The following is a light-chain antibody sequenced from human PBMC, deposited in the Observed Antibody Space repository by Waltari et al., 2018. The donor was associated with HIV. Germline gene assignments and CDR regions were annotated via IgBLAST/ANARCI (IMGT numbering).Light chain of an antibody. Sequence: QSALTPPASVSGTPGQSITISSTGTSSDLGSYNHVSWYQQHPGNTPKPVIDEVSKRPSEVSNRFSGSKAGNTASLSISGRHAEDEADYYCCSYARSSTRIFGGGTKLTVL. CDR3: CSYARSSTRI. J-gene: IGLJ2*01. CDR2: EVS. V-gene: IGLV2-23*02. CDR1: SSDLGSYNH.